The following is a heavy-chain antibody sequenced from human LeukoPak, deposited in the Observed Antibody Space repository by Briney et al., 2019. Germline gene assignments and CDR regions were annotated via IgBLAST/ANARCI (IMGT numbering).Heavy chain of an antibody. CDR3: AREARFALPVVGSGDY. Sequence: SETLSLTCSVSGGSISSSDYYWGWIRQPPGKGLEWIGTMFYNGATKSNPSLSSRVTMSIDTSKNQFSLKLRSVTAADTAVYYCAREARFALPVVGSGDYWGQGTMVTVSS. D-gene: IGHD6-19*01. CDR2: MFYNGAT. CDR1: GGSISSSDYY. V-gene: IGHV4-39*07. J-gene: IGHJ4*02.